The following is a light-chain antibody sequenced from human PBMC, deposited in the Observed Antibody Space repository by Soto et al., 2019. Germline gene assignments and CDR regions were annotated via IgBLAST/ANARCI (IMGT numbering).Light chain of an antibody. CDR1: RGISSN. V-gene: IGKV3-20*01. CDR2: GAY. Sequence: IVMTQSPATLSVSPGERDTLSCRASRGISSNLAWYQQKPGQAPRLLIYGAYSRATGITDRFSGSGSGTDFTLTISRLEPEDFAVYYCQQYGSSPRTFGQGTKVDIK. CDR3: QQYGSSPRT. J-gene: IGKJ1*01.